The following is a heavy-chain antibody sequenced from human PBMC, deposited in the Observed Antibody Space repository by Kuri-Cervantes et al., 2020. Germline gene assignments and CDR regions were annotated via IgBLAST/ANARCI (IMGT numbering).Heavy chain of an antibody. J-gene: IGHJ6*02. Sequence: ASVKVSCKASGYTFTSYAMHWVRQAPGQRLEWMGWSNAGNGNTKYSQEFQGRVTITRDTSASTAYMELSSLRSEDTAVYYCARDIELLWFGELGADHYYYYGMDVWGQGTTVTVSS. CDR1: GYTFTSYA. CDR3: ARDIELLWFGELGADHYYYYGMDV. D-gene: IGHD3-10*01. CDR2: SNAGNGNT. V-gene: IGHV1-3*02.